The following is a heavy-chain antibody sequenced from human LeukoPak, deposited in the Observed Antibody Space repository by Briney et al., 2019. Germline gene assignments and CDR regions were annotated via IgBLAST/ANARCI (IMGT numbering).Heavy chain of an antibody. Sequence: GGSLRLSCAASGFTFSSYAMSWVRQAPGKGLEWVSAISGSGGSTYYADSVKGRFTISRDNSKNTLYLQMNSLRAEDTAVYYCAKDLGDCSGGSCYPTPFDYWGQGTLVTVSS. CDR1: GFTFSSYA. CDR3: AKDLGDCSGGSCYPTPFDY. D-gene: IGHD2-15*01. V-gene: IGHV3-23*01. CDR2: ISGSGGST. J-gene: IGHJ4*02.